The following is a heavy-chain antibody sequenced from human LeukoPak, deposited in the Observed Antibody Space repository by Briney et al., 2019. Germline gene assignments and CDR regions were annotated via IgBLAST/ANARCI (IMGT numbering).Heavy chain of an antibody. J-gene: IGHJ4*02. CDR2: ISNDGGGT. D-gene: IGHD3-22*01. V-gene: IGHV3-23*01. Sequence: GGSLRLSCAASGFIFNNYGLVWVRQAPGKGLEWVSAISNDGGGTTYADFVKGRFTISGDNSKNTLFLQMDSLRAEDTALYYCAKGSSGYFFDLWGQGTLVTVSS. CDR1: GFIFNNYG. CDR3: AKGSSGYFFDL.